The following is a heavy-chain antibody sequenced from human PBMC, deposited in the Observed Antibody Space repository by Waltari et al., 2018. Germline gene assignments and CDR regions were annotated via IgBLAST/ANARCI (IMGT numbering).Heavy chain of an antibody. CDR3: ARDTGPTTVSDPNY. CDR2: ICSRRSTI. V-gene: IGHV3-48*01. CDR1: GFTFSSYS. D-gene: IGHD4-17*01. Sequence: EVQLVESGGGLVQPGGSLRLSCAASGFTFSSYSMNWVRQAPGKGLEWVSYICSRRSTIYYADSGKGRFNIARDNAKNSLYLQMNSLRAEDTAVYYCARDTGPTTVSDPNYWGQGTLVTVSS. J-gene: IGHJ4*02.